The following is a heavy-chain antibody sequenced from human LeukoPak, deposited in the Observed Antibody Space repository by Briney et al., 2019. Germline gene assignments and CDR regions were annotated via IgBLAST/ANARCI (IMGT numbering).Heavy chain of an antibody. D-gene: IGHD4-23*01. V-gene: IGHV3-7*01. Sequence: PGGSLRLSCEASGFTFSSYWMSWVRQAPGKGLEWVANIKEDGSEEYYVDSVKGRFTISRDNAKNSLYLQMNRLRAEDTAVYYCARNLMSAVARGWFDPWGQGTLVSVSS. CDR2: IKEDGSEE. J-gene: IGHJ5*02. CDR1: GFTFSSYW. CDR3: ARNLMSAVARGWFDP.